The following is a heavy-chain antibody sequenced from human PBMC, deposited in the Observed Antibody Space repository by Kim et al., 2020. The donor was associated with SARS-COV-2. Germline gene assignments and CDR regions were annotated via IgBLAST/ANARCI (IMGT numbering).Heavy chain of an antibody. CDR1: GFTFSSYG. CDR3: AKEGGGFWSGPYYYGMDV. V-gene: IGHV3-30*18. CDR2: ISYDGSYK. D-gene: IGHD3-3*01. J-gene: IGHJ6*02. Sequence: GGSLRLSCAASGFTFSSYGMHWVRQAPGKGLEWVAVISYDGSYKYYADSVKGRFTISRDNSKNTLYLQMNSLRAEDTAVYYCAKEGGGFWSGPYYYGMDVWGQGTTVTVSS.